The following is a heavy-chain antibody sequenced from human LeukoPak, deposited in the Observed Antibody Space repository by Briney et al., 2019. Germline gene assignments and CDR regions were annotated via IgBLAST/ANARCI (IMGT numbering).Heavy chain of an antibody. CDR2: INPNSGGT. D-gene: IGHD2-15*01. CDR3: AREVVVAATPGWFDP. CDR1: GYTFTDYY. Sequence: ASLKVSCKASGYTFTDYYIHWVRQAPGQGLEWMGGINPNSGGTNYAQKFQGRVAMTRDTSISTAYMELSSLTSDDTAVYYCAREVVVAATPGWFDPWGQGTLVTVSS. V-gene: IGHV1-2*02. J-gene: IGHJ5*02.